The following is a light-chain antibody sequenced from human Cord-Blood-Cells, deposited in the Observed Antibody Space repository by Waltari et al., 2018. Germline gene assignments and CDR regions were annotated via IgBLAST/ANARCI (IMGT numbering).Light chain of an antibody. CDR1: QSVLYSSNNKNY. CDR2: WAS. J-gene: IGKJ1*01. Sequence: DIVMTQSPDSLAVSLGERATINCKSSQSVLYSSNNKNYLAWYQKKPGQPPKRIIYWASTRESGVPDRFSGSGSGTDFTLTISSLQAEDVAVYYCQQYYSTPWTFGQGTKVEIK. V-gene: IGKV4-1*01. CDR3: QQYYSTPWT.